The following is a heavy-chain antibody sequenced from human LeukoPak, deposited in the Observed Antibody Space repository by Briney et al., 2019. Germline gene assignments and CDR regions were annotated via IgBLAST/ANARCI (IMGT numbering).Heavy chain of an antibody. J-gene: IGHJ4*02. CDR3: ARATYDFWSGSGPLLARDYFDY. D-gene: IGHD3-3*01. Sequence: PSETLSLTCTVSGGSISSSSYYWGWIRQPPGKGLVWIVSIYYSGSTYYNPSLKSRVTISVDTSKNQFSLKLSSVTAADTAVYYCARATYDFWSGSGPLLARDYFDYWGQGTLVTVSS. CDR2: IYYSGST. V-gene: IGHV4-39*07. CDR1: GGSISSSSYY.